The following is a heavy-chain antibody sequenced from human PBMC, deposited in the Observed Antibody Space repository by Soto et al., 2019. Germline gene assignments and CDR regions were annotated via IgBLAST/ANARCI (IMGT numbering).Heavy chain of an antibody. Sequence: EVQLVESGGGLVQPGGSLRLSCAGSGFSISSHWMSWVRLAPGKGLEWVANINQGGSETYYVDSVKGRFTISRDNSKDPLYLPMNRLRAEDTDVYYCARASGSCTRARYCFGYWRQGPLVTVSS. CDR1: GFSISSHW. CDR3: ARASGSCTRARYCFGY. V-gene: IGHV3-7*01. D-gene: IGHD2-8*01. J-gene: IGHJ4*02. CDR2: INQGGSET.